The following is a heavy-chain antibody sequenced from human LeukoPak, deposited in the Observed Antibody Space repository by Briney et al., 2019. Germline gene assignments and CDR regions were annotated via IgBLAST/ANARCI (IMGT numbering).Heavy chain of an antibody. D-gene: IGHD1-26*01. CDR2: IYYSGST. CDR1: GGSISSYY. V-gene: IGHV4-59*01. Sequence: PSETLSLTCTVSGGSISSYYWSWIRQPPGKGLEWIGYIYYSGSTNYNPSLKSRVTISVDTSKNQFSLKLSSVTAADTAVYYCAREGSSGSYAASDAFDIWGQGTMVTVSS. CDR3: AREGSSGSYAASDAFDI. J-gene: IGHJ3*02.